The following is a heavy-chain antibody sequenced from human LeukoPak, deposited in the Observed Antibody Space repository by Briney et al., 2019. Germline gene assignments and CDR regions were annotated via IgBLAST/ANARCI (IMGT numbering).Heavy chain of an antibody. Sequence: PGGSLRLSCAASGFTFSSYSMNWVRQAPGKGREWVSYISSSSSTIYYADSVKGRFTISRDNAKNSLYLQMNSLRAEDTAVYYCAREDSYGYESGDYWGQGTLVTVSS. CDR1: GFTFSSYS. CDR3: AREDSYGYESGDY. CDR2: ISSSSSTI. D-gene: IGHD5-18*01. V-gene: IGHV3-48*01. J-gene: IGHJ4*02.